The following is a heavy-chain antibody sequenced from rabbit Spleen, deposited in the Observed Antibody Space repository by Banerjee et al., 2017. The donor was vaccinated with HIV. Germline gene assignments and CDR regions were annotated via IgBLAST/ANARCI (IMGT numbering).Heavy chain of an antibody. CDR2: IDTGSGGST. CDR3: ARDASAYSVGYVGFNL. J-gene: IGHJ4*01. V-gene: IGHV1S45*01. Sequence: QEQLEESGGDLVKPEGSLTLTCTASGFSFSSSYWICWVRQAPGKGLEWIGCIDTGSGGSTYYASWAKGRFIISKTSSTTVTLQMTSLTAADTATYICARDASAYSVGYVGFNLWGQGTLVTVS. D-gene: IGHD6-1*01. CDR1: GFSFSSSYW.